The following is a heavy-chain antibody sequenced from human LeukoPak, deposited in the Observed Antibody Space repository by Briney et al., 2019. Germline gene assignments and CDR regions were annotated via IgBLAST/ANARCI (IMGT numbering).Heavy chain of an antibody. CDR1: GYTFTDSY. V-gene: IGHV1-2*02. D-gene: IGHD3-10*01. CDR2: INPKTGGT. Sequence: ASVKVSCKASGYTFTDSYMHWVRQAPGQGLEWMGWINPKTGGTNSAQRFQGRVTMTRDTSIRTAYMELNSLRSDDTAVYYCARDGRLTIFVRGIITEGSSPKNCGQGTLVTVSS. CDR3: ARDGRLTIFVRGIITEGSSPKN. J-gene: IGHJ4*02.